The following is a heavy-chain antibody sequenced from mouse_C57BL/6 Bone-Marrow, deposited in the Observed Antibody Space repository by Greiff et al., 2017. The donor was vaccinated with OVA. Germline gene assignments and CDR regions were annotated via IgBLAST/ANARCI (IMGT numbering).Heavy chain of an antibody. CDR2: IRSKSSNYAT. V-gene: IGHV10-3*01. D-gene: IGHD2-2*01. CDR3: VRGVTTKDSFDY. Sequence: EVQGVESGGGLVQPKGSLKLSCAASGFTFNTYAMHWVRQAPGKGLEWVARIRSKSSNYATYYADSVKDRFTISRDDSQSMLDLQMNNLKTDDTAMYYCVRGVTTKDSFDYWGQGTTLTVSS. J-gene: IGHJ2*01. CDR1: GFTFNTYA.